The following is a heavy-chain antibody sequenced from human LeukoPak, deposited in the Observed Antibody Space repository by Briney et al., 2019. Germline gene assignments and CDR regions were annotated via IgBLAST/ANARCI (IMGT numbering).Heavy chain of an antibody. D-gene: IGHD1-1*01. J-gene: IGHJ1*01. Sequence: GGSLRLSCRGSGVTLSDYWIDWVRQTPGKGLEWLANIKPDGSVQNYVDSVKGRFTVSRDNAKTSVFLQMNGLRVEDTGIYYCARPAAVALGTAFWGQGTLVTVSS. CDR2: IKPDGSVQ. CDR1: GVTLSDYW. V-gene: IGHV3-7*01. CDR3: ARPAAVALGTAF.